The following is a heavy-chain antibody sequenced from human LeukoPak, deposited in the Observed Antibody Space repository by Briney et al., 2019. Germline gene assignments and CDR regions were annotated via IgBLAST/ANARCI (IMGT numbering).Heavy chain of an antibody. CDR2: INPGGSSI. Sequence: GGSLRLTCAASGFTFSSYWMHWVRQVPGKGLVWVARINPGGSSITYADSVKGRFTISRDNAENTLYLQMDSLRAEDTGVYYCARSNQADDYWGQGTLVTVSS. CDR1: GFTFSSYW. D-gene: IGHD1-14*01. V-gene: IGHV3-74*01. CDR3: ARSNQADDY. J-gene: IGHJ4*02.